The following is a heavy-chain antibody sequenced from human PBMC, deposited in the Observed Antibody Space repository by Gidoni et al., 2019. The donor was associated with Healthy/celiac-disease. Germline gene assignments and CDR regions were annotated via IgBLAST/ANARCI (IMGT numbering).Heavy chain of an antibody. J-gene: IGHJ3*02. D-gene: IGHD3-10*01. Sequence: QVQLVQSGAEVKKPGASVKVSCKASGYTFTGYYMHWVLQPHGQGLEWMGWINPNSGGTNYAQKFKGRVTMTRDTSISTAYMELRRLRSDDTAVYYCARLFFNGNVGEYYYGAGSYDGNAFDIWGQGTMVTVSS. CDR3: ARLFFNGNVGEYYYGAGSYDGNAFDI. CDR1: GYTFTGYY. CDR2: INPNSGGT. V-gene: IGHV1-2*02.